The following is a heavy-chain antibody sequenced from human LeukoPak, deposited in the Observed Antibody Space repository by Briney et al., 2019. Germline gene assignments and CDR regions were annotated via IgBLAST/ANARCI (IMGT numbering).Heavy chain of an antibody. CDR3: ARDDYYGSGSYFN. CDR1: GFTFSCYS. Sequence: GGSLRLSCAASGFTFSCYSMNWVRQAPGKGLEWVSSISSSSSYIYYADSVKGRFTISRDNAKNSLYLQMNSLRAEDTAVYYCARDDYYGSGSYFNWGQGTLVTVSS. D-gene: IGHD3-10*01. J-gene: IGHJ4*02. V-gene: IGHV3-21*01. CDR2: ISSSSSYI.